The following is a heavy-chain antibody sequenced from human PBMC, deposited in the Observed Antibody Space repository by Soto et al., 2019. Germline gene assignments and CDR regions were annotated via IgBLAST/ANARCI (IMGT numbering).Heavy chain of an antibody. Sequence: SETLSLTCTVSGGSISSSSYYWGWIRQPPGKGLEWIGSIYYSGSTYYNPSLKSRVTISVDTSKNQFSLKLSSVTAADTAVYYCARDQAVGYCTNGVCPQGWFDPWGQGTLVTVSS. D-gene: IGHD2-8*01. V-gene: IGHV4-39*07. CDR2: IYYSGST. CDR3: ARDQAVGYCTNGVCPQGWFDP. CDR1: GGSISSSSYY. J-gene: IGHJ5*02.